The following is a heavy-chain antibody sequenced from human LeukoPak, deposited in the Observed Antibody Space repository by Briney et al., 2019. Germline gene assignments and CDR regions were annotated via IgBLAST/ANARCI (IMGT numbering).Heavy chain of an antibody. CDR1: GFTVSSNY. CDR3: ASRGQYGGNSDY. D-gene: IGHD4-23*01. V-gene: IGHV3-53*04. J-gene: IGHJ4*02. CDR2: IYSGGST. Sequence: GGSLRLSCAASGFTVSSNYMSWVRQAPGKGLEWVSVIYSGGSTYYADSVTGRFTTSRHNTKNTLYLQMNSLRAEDTAVYYCASRGQYGGNSDYWGQGTLVTVSS.